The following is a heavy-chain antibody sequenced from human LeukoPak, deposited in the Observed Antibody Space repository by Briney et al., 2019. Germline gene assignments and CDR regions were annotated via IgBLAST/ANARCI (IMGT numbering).Heavy chain of an antibody. D-gene: IGHD2-15*01. CDR2: ISYDGSNK. V-gene: IGHV3-30*04. CDR3: ARGELPDY. Sequence: SGGSLRLSCAASGFTFSSYAMHWVRQAPGKGLEWVAVISYDGSNKYYADSVKGRFTISRDNAKKSLYLQMSGLRAEDTAIYYCARGELPDYWGQGTLVTVSS. J-gene: IGHJ4*02. CDR1: GFTFSSYA.